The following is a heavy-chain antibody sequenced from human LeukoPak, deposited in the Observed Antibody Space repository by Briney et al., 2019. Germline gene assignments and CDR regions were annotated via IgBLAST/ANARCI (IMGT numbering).Heavy chain of an antibody. J-gene: IGHJ5*02. CDR2: INPNSGGT. CDR1: GYTFTGYY. D-gene: IGHD4-23*01. V-gene: IGHV1-2*02. Sequence: ASVKVSCKASGYTFTGYYMHWVRQAPGQGLEWMGWINPNSGGTNYAQKFQGRVTMTRDTSINTAYMELSRLRSDDTAVYYCARQNDYGGGGGWFDPWGQGTLVTVSS. CDR3: ARQNDYGGGGGWFDP.